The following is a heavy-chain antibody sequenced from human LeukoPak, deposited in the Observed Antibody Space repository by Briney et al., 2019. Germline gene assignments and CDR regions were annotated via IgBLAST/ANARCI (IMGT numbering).Heavy chain of an antibody. D-gene: IGHD6-13*01. J-gene: IGHJ4*02. CDR3: ARVSPYSSSWYPYFDY. V-gene: IGHV4-61*02. Sequence: PSQTLSLTCTVSGGSISSGSYYWSWIRQPAGKGLEWIGRIYTSGSTNYNPSLKSRVTISVDTSKNQFSLKLSSVTAADTAVYYCARVSPYSSSWYPYFDYWGQGTLVAVSS. CDR2: IYTSGST. CDR1: GGSISSGSYY.